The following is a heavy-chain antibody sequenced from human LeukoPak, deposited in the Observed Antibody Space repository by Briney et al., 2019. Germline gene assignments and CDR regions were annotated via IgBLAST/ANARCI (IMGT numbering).Heavy chain of an antibody. CDR2: VSSSGKT. Sequence: SETLSLTCTVSQSFTSYYWSWIRQPPGKGLEWLGCVSSSGKTNFNPSLKSRVTISSDTTNHQFSLKLHSVTSADTAVYYCATSTNIAVIDYWGQGTLVTISS. CDR1: QSFTSYY. D-gene: IGHD2/OR15-2a*01. J-gene: IGHJ4*02. CDR3: ATSTNIAVIDY. V-gene: IGHV4-4*08.